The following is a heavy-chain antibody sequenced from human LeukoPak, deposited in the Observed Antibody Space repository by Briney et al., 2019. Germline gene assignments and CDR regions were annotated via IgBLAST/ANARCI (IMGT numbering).Heavy chain of an antibody. Sequence: SGTLSLTCSVSGGSISTYWWSWIRQSPGKGLEWIGNIFYSGYTNYNPSLKSRVTISVDTSKKQFSLKLTSVTAADTAVYYCARYDSSGFYQYYFDYWGLGTLVTVSS. J-gene: IGHJ4*02. D-gene: IGHD3-22*01. V-gene: IGHV4-59*01. CDR1: GGSISTYW. CDR3: ARYDSSGFYQYYFDY. CDR2: IFYSGYT.